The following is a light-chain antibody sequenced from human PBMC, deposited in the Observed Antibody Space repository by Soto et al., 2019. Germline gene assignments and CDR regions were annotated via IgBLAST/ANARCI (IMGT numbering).Light chain of an antibody. V-gene: IGLV2-14*01. CDR2: EVS. CDR1: SSDVGGYNY. J-gene: IGLJ2*01. CDR3: SAYTSRRTRV. Sequence: QSALTQPASVSGSPGQSITISCTGTSSDVGGYNYVSWYQHHPGKAPKLIIVEVSNRPSGTSLRFSGSKSGNTASLTISGLQAEDETDYYCSAYTSRRTRVFGGGTKVTVL.